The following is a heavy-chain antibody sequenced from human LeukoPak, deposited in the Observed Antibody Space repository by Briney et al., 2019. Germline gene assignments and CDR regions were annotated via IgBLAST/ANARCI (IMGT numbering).Heavy chain of an antibody. CDR1: GGSFSGYY. V-gene: IGHV4-34*01. CDR2: INRSGST. Sequence: PPETLSLTCAVYGGSFSGYYWSWIRQPPGKGLEWIGEINRSGSTNYNPSLKSRVTISVDTSKNQFSLKLSSVTAADTAVYYCARGLPRPSSSWYVPRCYFDYWGQGTLVTVSS. D-gene: IGHD6-13*01. J-gene: IGHJ4*02. CDR3: ARGLPRPSSSWYVPRCYFDY.